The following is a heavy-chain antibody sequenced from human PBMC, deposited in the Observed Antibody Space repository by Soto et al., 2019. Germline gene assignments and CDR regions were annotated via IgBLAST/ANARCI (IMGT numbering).Heavy chain of an antibody. D-gene: IGHD6-19*01. CDR2: ISSSSSYI. Sequence: NPGGSLRLSCTASGFSSSDHYVDWVRQAPGKGLEWVSSISSSSSYIYYADSVKGRFTISRDNAKNSLYLQMNSLRAEDTAVYYCARGQVRSSGWQRWGQGTLVTVSS. J-gene: IGHJ4*02. CDR1: GFSSSDHY. V-gene: IGHV3-21*01. CDR3: ARGQVRSSGWQR.